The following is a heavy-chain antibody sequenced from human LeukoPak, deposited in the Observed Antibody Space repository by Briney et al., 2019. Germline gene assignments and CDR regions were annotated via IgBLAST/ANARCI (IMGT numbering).Heavy chain of an antibody. J-gene: IGHJ5*02. D-gene: IGHD3-10*01. CDR3: ARVSTNMVRGFDP. V-gene: IGHV4-61*09. Sequence: NPSETLSLTCTVSGGSISSGSYYWNWIRQPAGKRLEWLGHVFTRGTTNYNASLEGRLTISLDTARNQFSLYLSSVTAADTAVYYCARVSTNMVRGFDPWGQGTLVTVSS. CDR1: GGSISSGSYY. CDR2: VFTRGTT.